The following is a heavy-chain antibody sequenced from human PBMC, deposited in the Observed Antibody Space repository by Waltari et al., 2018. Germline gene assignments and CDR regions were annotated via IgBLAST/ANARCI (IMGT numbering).Heavy chain of an antibody. V-gene: IGHV3-48*04. CDR3: ASYGGADY. CDR2: ISSSSTI. D-gene: IGHD3-16*01. Sequence: EVQLVESGGGLVQPGGSLRLSCAASGFTFSSYSMNWVRQAPGKGLEWVSYISSSSTIYYADSVKGRFTISRDNAKNSLYLQMNSLRAEDTAVYYCASYGGADYWGQGTLVTVSS. J-gene: IGHJ4*02. CDR1: GFTFSSYS.